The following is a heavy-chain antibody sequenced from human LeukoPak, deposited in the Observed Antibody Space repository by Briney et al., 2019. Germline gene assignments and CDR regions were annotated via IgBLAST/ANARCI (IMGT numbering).Heavy chain of an antibody. CDR2: ISSSSSYT. CDR1: GFSFSDYY. J-gene: IGHJ4*02. CDR3: AKGSEDTAMVDFDY. D-gene: IGHD5-18*01. V-gene: IGHV3-11*05. Sequence: GGSLRLSCAASGFSFSDYYMSWIRQAPGKGLEWVSYISSSSSYTNYADSVKGRFTISRDNSKNTLYLQMNSLRAEDTAVYYCAKGSEDTAMVDFDYWGQGTLVTVSS.